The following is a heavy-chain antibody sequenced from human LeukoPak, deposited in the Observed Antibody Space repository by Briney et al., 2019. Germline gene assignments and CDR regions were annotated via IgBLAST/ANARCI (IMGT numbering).Heavy chain of an antibody. V-gene: IGHV1-69*05. J-gene: IGHJ5*02. Sequence: GASVKVSCKASGGTFSSYAISWVRQAPGQGLEWMGGIIPIFGTANYAQKFQGRVTMTTDTSTRTAYMELRSLRSDDTAVYYCARVFDHDYDDFGFDPWDQGTLVTVSS. CDR2: IIPIFGTA. D-gene: IGHD4-17*01. CDR3: ARVFDHDYDDFGFDP. CDR1: GGTFSSYA.